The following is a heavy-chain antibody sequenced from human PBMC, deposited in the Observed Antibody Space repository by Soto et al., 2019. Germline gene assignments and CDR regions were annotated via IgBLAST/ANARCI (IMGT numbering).Heavy chain of an antibody. CDR2: INHSGST. V-gene: IGHV4-34*01. Sequence: PSETLSLTCAVYGGSFSGYYWSWIRQPPGKGLEWIGEINHSGSTNYNPSLKSRVTISVDTSKNQFSLKLSSVTAADTAVYYCARLELGAAFDIWGQGTMVTVSS. J-gene: IGHJ3*02. CDR3: ARLELGAAFDI. D-gene: IGHD3-16*01. CDR1: GGSFSGYY.